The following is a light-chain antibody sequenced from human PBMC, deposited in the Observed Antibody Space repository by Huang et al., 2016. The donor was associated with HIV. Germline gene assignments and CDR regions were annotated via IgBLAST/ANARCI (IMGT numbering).Light chain of an antibody. CDR1: QSVSTY. CDR2: DAS. J-gene: IGKJ2*01. CDR3: QQRSNSPYT. V-gene: IGKV3-11*01. Sequence: EIVLTQSPATLSLSPGERATLSCRASQSVSTYLAWYQQKPGQAPRRLIYDASNRATGIPARFSGSGSGTDFTLTINSLEHEDFAVYYCQQRSNSPYTFGQGTKLEIK.